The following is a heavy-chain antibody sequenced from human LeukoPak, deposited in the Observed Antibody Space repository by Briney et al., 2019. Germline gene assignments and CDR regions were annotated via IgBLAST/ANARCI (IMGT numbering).Heavy chain of an antibody. V-gene: IGHV3-9*02. CDR1: GFSSNDYA. J-gene: IGHJ4*02. CDR3: AREGSVPAAHGVFSYFDY. CDR2: IYWNSDRI. D-gene: IGHD2-2*01. Sequence: GRSLRLSCAASGFSSNDYAMHWVRQAPGKGLEWVSGIYWNSDRIDYADSVKGRFTISRDNSRNTLYPQMNSLRAEDTAVYYCAREGSVPAAHGVFSYFDYWGQGTLVTVSS.